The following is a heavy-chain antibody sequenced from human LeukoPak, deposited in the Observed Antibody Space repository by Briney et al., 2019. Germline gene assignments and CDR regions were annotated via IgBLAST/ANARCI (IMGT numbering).Heavy chain of an antibody. V-gene: IGHV1-2*02. CDR2: INPNTGDT. J-gene: IGHJ5*02. CDR3: ARDVIIGYEQGWFDP. Sequence: ASVKVSCKASGYSFIDYFIHWVRQAPGQGLECMGWINPNTGDTRYVQKSQGRVTMTRDTSISTVYMELSGLNADDTAIYFCARDVIIGYEQGWFDPWGQGTLVTVST. D-gene: IGHD2-8*01. CDR1: GYSFIDYF.